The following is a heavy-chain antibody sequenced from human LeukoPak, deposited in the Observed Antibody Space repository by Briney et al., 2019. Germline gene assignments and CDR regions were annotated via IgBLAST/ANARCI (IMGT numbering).Heavy chain of an antibody. CDR3: ARSSLGTITAGPFDY. CDR1: GYIFTSYG. CDR2: ISANNGHT. D-gene: IGHD5-12*01. Sequence: ASVKVSCKASGYIFTSYGLSWVRQAPGQGLEWMGWISANNGHTHYAQKFQGRLTITRDMSTRTVDMELRSLTSDDTALYYCARSSLGTITAGPFDYWGQGTLVTVSS. J-gene: IGHJ4*02. V-gene: IGHV1-18*01.